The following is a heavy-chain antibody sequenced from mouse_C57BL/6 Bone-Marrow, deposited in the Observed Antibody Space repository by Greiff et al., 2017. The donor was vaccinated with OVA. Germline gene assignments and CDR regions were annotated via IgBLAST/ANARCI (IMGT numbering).Heavy chain of an antibody. CDR2: IWRGGST. CDR3: YGSPWFAY. D-gene: IGHD1-1*01. V-gene: IGHV2-5*01. CDR1: GFSLTSYG. Sequence: VQLQQSGPGLVQPSQSLSITCTVSGFSLTSYGVHWVRQSPGKGLEWLGVIWRGGSTDYNAAFMSRLSITKDNSKSQVFLKMNSLQADDTAIYDAYGSPWFAYWGQGTLVTVSA. J-gene: IGHJ3*01.